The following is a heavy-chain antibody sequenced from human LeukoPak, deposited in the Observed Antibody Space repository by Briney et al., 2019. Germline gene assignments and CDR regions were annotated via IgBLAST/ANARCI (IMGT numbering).Heavy chain of an antibody. Sequence: SETLSLICAVSGRPISRGGYSWRWISQPPAKGLEWIGYIYYSGSTYYNPSLKSRVTISEDTSKNQFSLKLSSVTAADTAVYYCARFPRAAAGFDYWGQGTLVTVSS. CDR1: GRPISRGGYS. J-gene: IGHJ4*02. V-gene: IGHV4-30-4*07. D-gene: IGHD6-13*01. CDR2: IYYSGST. CDR3: ARFPRAAAGFDY.